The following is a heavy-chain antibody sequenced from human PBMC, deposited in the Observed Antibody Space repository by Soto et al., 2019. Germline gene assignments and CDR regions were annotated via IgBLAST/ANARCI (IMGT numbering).Heavy chain of an antibody. CDR2: IYYSGST. Sequence: SETLSLTCTVSGGSISSYYWSWIRQPPGKGLEWIGYIYYSGSTNYNPSLKSRVTISVDTSKNQFSLKLSSVTAADTAVYYCARHRDDSSGYPAEYFQHWGQGTLVTVPS. CDR3: ARHRDDSSGYPAEYFQH. D-gene: IGHD3-22*01. V-gene: IGHV4-59*08. CDR1: GGSISSYY. J-gene: IGHJ1*01.